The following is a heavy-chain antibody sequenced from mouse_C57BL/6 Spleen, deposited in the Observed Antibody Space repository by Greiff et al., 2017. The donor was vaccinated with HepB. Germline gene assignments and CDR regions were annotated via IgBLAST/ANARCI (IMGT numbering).Heavy chain of an antibody. V-gene: IGHV1-26*01. J-gene: IGHJ2*01. CDR3: ARAAYGSSSFDY. D-gene: IGHD1-1*01. CDR2: INPNNGGT. CDR1: GYTFTDYY. Sequence: EVQLQQSGPELVKPGASVKISCKASGYTFTDYYMNWVKQSHGKSLEWIGDINPNNGGTSYNQKFKGKATLTVDKSSSTAYMELRSLTSEDSAVYYCARAAYGSSSFDYWGQGTTLTVSS.